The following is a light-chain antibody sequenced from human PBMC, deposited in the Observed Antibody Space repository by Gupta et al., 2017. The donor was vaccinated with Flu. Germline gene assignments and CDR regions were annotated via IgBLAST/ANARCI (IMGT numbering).Light chain of an antibody. Sequence: QSALTQPRSVSGSPGQSVTISCTGTSSDVGGYNYVSWYQQHPGKAPKLMIYDVSKRPAGVPDRFSGSKSGNTASLTISGLQAEDEDDYYCCSYAGSYTLVFGGGTKMT. CDR1: SSDVGGYNY. CDR2: DVS. CDR3: CSYAGSYTLV. J-gene: IGLJ3*02. V-gene: IGLV2-11*01.